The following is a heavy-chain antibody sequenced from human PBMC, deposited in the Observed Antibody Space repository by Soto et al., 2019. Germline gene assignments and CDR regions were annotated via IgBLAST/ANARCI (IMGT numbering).Heavy chain of an antibody. D-gene: IGHD2-21*02. J-gene: IGHJ2*01. CDR1: GFTFSGSA. CDR3: ARHALQYCGGDCYLLPYFDL. Sequence: EVQLVESGGGLVQPGGSLKLSCAASGFTFSGSAMHWVRQASGKGLEWVGRIRSKANNYATVYAASVKGRFTISRDDSKTTAPMQLNSLKTEDTAVYYCARHALQYCGGDCYLLPYFDLWGRGTLVTVSS. V-gene: IGHV3-73*02. CDR2: IRSKANNYAT.